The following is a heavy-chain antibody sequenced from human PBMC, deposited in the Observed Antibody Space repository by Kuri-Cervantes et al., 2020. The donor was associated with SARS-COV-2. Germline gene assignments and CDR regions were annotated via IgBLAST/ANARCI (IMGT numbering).Heavy chain of an antibody. D-gene: IGHD3-22*01. V-gene: IGHV4-30-4*01. CDR2: ISFSGDT. CDR1: GGSISSGDYY. J-gene: IGHJ5*02. Sequence: SETLSLTCSVSGGSISSGDYYWSWIRQPPGKGLEWIGYISFSGDTYSSPSLKSRLTISVDTSKNQFSLKLSSVTAADTAVYYCARVVTNPLDYDSSGSTFDPWGQGTLVTVSS. CDR3: ARVVTNPLDYDSSGSTFDP.